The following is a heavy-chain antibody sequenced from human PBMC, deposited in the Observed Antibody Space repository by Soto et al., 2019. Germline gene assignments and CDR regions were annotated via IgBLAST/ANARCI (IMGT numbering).Heavy chain of an antibody. CDR1: GFTFTSYA. CDR2: VSADATTT. Sequence: GGSLRLSCAASGFTFTSYAMTWVRQAPGRGLEWVSTVSADATTTYYADSVKGRFTISRDNSKNTVSLEMKSLTVEDTALYYWAKDRGPLVRGVILDLWGQGTLVTVSS. D-gene: IGHD3-10*01. J-gene: IGHJ5*02. CDR3: AKDRGPLVRGVILDL. V-gene: IGHV3-23*01.